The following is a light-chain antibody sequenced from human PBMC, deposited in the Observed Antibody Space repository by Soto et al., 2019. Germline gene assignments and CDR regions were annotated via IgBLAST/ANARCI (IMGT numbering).Light chain of an antibody. V-gene: IGKV3-15*01. J-gene: IGKJ4*01. CDR3: QQSNSWTLT. CDR2: GAS. CDR1: QSLSSN. Sequence: IVMTQSPATLSLSPGERATLSCRASQSLSSNLAWYQQRPGQPPRLLIYGASTRATGIPARFSGSGSGTDGTITISSLEKEDGSVYDCQQSNSWTLTFGGGTKVDIK.